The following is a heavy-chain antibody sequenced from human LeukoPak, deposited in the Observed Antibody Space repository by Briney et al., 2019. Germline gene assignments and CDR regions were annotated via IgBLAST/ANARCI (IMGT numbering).Heavy chain of an antibody. V-gene: IGHV3-21*01. CDR2: ISRGSTYI. D-gene: IGHD5-18*01. CDR3: ARDAVDTATYFDY. CDR1: GFTFSTYS. J-gene: IGHJ4*02. Sequence: GRSLRLSCAASGFTFSTYSLTWVRQAPGKGLEWVSSISRGSTYIYYADSVRGRFTISRDNAKNSLDLQMNSLRAEDTAIYYCARDAVDTATYFDYWGQGTLVTVSS.